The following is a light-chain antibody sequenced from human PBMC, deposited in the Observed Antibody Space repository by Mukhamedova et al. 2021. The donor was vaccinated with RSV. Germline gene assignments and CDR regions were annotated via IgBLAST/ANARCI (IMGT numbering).Light chain of an antibody. Sequence: SQSISSYLNWYQQKPGKAPKLLIYAASSLQSGVPSRFSGSGSGTDFTLSISSLQPEDFATYYCQQSYSTPLTFGGGTKVEIK. V-gene: IGKV1-39*01. J-gene: IGKJ4*01. CDR3: QQSYSTPLT. CDR2: AAS. CDR1: QSISSY.